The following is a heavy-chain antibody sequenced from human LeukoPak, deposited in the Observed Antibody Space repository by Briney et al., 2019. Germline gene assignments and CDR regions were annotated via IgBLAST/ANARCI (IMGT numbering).Heavy chain of an antibody. J-gene: IGHJ1*01. CDR2: MNPNSGNT. CDR1: GYTFTSYD. V-gene: IGHV1-8*01. Sequence: ASVKVSCKASGYTFTSYDINWVRQATGQGLEWMGWMNPNSGNTGYAQKFQGRVTMTRNTSISTAYMELSSLRSEDTAVYYCARAKIAAAGMKVWVRGEYLQHWGQGTLVTVSS. D-gene: IGHD6-13*01. CDR3: ARAKIAAAGMKVWVRGEYLQH.